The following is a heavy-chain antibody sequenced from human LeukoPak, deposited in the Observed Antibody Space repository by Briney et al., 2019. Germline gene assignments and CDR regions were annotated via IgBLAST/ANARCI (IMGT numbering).Heavy chain of an antibody. V-gene: IGHV4-34*01. CDR1: DGSLSGYY. Sequence: KTSETLSLTCAVYDGSLSGYYWSWIRQPPGKGLEWIGEINHSGSTNYNPSLKSRVTISVDTSRNQFSLKLSSVTAADTAVYYCARAPDYTNYVFPTDYWGQGTLVTVSS. D-gene: IGHD4-11*01. J-gene: IGHJ4*02. CDR3: ARAPDYTNYVFPTDY. CDR2: INHSGST.